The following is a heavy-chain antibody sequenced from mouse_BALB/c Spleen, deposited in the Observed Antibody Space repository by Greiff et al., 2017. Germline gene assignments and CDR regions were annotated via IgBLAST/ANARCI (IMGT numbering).Heavy chain of an antibody. CDR2: IYPGNSDT. J-gene: IGHJ2*01. V-gene: IGHV1-5*01. CDR1: GYTFTSYW. D-gene: IGHD2-10*02. CDR3: TEGEYGNLFDY. Sequence: VQLQQSGTVLARPGASVKMSCKASGYTFTSYWMHWVKQRPGQGLEWIGAIYPGNSDTSYNQKFKGKAKLTAVTSTSTAYMELSSLTNEDSAVYYCTEGEYGNLFDYWGQGTTLTVSS.